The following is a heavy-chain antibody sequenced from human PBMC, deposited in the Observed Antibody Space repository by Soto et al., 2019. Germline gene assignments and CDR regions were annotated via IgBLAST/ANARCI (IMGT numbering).Heavy chain of an antibody. J-gene: IGHJ5*02. CDR1: GGSFSGYY. CDR3: ARDVRLRFLEWFGWFDP. Sequence: SETLSLTCAVYGGSFSGYYWSWIRQPPGKGLEWIGEIYHSGSTNYNPSLKSRVTISVDKSKNQFSLKLSSVTAADTAVYYCARDVRLRFLEWFGWFDPWGQGTLVTVS. CDR2: IYHSGST. V-gene: IGHV4-34*01. D-gene: IGHD3-3*01.